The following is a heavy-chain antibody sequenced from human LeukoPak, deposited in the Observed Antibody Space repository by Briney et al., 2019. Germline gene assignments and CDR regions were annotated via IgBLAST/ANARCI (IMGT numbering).Heavy chain of an antibody. J-gene: IGHJ4*02. CDR1: GYTFSIYN. Sequence: ASVKVSCKASGYTFSIYNMHRVRQAPGQGLEWMGIINPSGGSTTNAQKFQGRVTMTRDTSTVYMELSSLRSEDTAVYYCAREGVAATGLDYWGQGTLVTVSS. V-gene: IGHV1-46*01. CDR2: INPSGGST. CDR3: AREGVAATGLDY. D-gene: IGHD6-13*01.